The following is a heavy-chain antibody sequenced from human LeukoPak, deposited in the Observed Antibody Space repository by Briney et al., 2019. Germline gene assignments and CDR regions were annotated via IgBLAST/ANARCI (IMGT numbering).Heavy chain of an antibody. CDR3: ARDTTAYYYDSSGYYSHFDY. J-gene: IGHJ4*02. V-gene: IGHV1-69*13. CDR1: GVTFSSYA. CDR2: IIPIFGTA. Sequence: GASVKVSCKASGVTFSSYAISWVRQAPGQGLEWVGGIIPIFGTANYAQKFQGRVMITADESTSTAYMELSSLRSEDTAVYYCARDTTAYYYDSSGYYSHFDYWGQGTLVTVSS. D-gene: IGHD3-22*01.